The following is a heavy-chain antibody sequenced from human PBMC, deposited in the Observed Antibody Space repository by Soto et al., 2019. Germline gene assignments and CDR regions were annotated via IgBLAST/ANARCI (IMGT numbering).Heavy chain of an antibody. CDR2: FYYTGST. CDR3: ARGSMSRGGLSLDV. Sequence: QVQLQESGPGLVKPSQTLSLTCTVSGASITSDDYFWGWIRQPPGQGLEWTAFFYYTGSTYYNPSLKSRATISVDTAKFQCSLRLLSVTAADSAVYYCARGSMSRGGLSLDVWDQGITVTVSS. CDR1: GASITSDDYF. D-gene: IGHD3-10*01. V-gene: IGHV4-30-4*01. J-gene: IGHJ6*02.